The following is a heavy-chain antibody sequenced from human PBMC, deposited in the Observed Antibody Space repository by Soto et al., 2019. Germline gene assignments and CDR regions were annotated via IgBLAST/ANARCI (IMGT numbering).Heavy chain of an antibody. J-gene: IGHJ6*02. CDR3: AMVDVYVTPSPQDV. CDR1: GYSFTRYG. V-gene: IGHV1-18*01. D-gene: IGHD3-16*01. CDR2: INTYNGNT. Sequence: QVQLVQSRAEVKNPGASVKVSCKASGYSFTRYGIAWARQAPGQGLECMGWINTYNGNTNYEQNLQGRVTLTTDTSTSTGYMELTSRRSNDTAIYYCAMVDVYVTPSPQDVWGQGTTVIVSS.